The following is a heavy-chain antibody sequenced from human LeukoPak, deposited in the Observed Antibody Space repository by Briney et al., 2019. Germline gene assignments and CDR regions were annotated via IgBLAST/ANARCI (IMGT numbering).Heavy chain of an antibody. CDR1: GGSISSSSYY. J-gene: IGHJ4*02. D-gene: IGHD6-13*01. CDR3: ARLPIAAAGTPVGY. Sequence: SETLSLTCTVSGGSISSSSYYWGWIRQPPGKGLEWIGSIYYSGSTYYNPSLKSRVTISVDTSKNQFSLKLSSVTAADTAVYYCARLPIAAAGTPVGYWGQGTLVTVSS. V-gene: IGHV4-39*01. CDR2: IYYSGST.